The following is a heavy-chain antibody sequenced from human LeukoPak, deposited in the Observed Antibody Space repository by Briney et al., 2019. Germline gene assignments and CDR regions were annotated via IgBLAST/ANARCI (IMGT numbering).Heavy chain of an antibody. CDR1: GFTFSDYG. V-gene: IGHV3-30*03. D-gene: IGHD2-15*01. CDR3: ATSARTYIGSSLDY. CDR2: MSYDGSNK. J-gene: IGHJ4*02. Sequence: GGSLRLSCAASGFTFSDYGIHWVRQAPGKGLEWVAVMSYDGSNKDYVDSVKGRFTVSRDNSKNTLYLQMNSLRAEDTAVYYCATSARTYIGSSLDYWGQGTLVTVSS.